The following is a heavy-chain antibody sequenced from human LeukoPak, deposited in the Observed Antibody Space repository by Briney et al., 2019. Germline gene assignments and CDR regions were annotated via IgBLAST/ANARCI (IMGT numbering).Heavy chain of an antibody. D-gene: IGHD6-19*01. Sequence: GASVKVSCKASGYTFTGYHMHWVRQAPGQGLEWMGWINPNTGDTNYAQKFQGRVTMTRDTSISAAYMELSWLRSDDTAVYYCARDLSSGWYYFDYWGQGTLVTVSS. CDR2: INPNTGDT. CDR1: GYTFTGYH. J-gene: IGHJ4*02. V-gene: IGHV1-2*02. CDR3: ARDLSSGWYYFDY.